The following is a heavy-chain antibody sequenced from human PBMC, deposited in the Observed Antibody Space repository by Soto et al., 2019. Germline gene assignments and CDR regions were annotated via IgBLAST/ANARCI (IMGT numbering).Heavy chain of an antibody. CDR3: ARASSPRYCSGGSCYQFDP. D-gene: IGHD2-15*01. V-gene: IGHV4-31*03. J-gene: IGHJ5*02. CDR1: GGSISSGGYY. Sequence: ASETLSLTCTVSGGSISSGGYYWSWIRQHPGKGLEWIGYIYYSGSTYYNPSLKSRVTISVDTSKNQFSLKLSSVTAADTAVYYCARASSPRYCSGGSCYQFDPWGQGTLVTVSS. CDR2: IYYSGST.